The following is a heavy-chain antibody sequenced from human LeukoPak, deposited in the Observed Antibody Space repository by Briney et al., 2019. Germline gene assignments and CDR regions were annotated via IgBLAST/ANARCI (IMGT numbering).Heavy chain of an antibody. CDR1: GGSITSSNYY. J-gene: IGHJ6*02. V-gene: IGHV4-39*02. CDR2: IFYSGST. Sequence: PSETLSLTCTVSGGSITSSNYYWGWIRQPPGKGLEWIGTIFYSGSTYYNPSLKSRVTISVDTSKNQFSLKLSSVTAADTAVYYCARDTYYYDRSGYSNYYGMDVWGQGTTVTVSS. CDR3: ARDTYYYDRSGYSNYYGMDV. D-gene: IGHD3-22*01.